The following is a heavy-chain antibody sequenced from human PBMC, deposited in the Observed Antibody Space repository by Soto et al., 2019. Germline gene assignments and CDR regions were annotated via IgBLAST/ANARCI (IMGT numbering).Heavy chain of an antibody. D-gene: IGHD4-4*01. Sequence: GESLKISCKGSGYSFTSYWIGWVRQMPGKGLEWMGIIYPGDSDTRYSPSFQGQVTISADKSISTAYLQWSSLKASDTAMYYCARQADYSNYDWYFDLWGRGTLVTVSS. CDR2: IYPGDSDT. J-gene: IGHJ2*01. CDR3: ARQADYSNYDWYFDL. CDR1: GYSFTSYW. V-gene: IGHV5-51*01.